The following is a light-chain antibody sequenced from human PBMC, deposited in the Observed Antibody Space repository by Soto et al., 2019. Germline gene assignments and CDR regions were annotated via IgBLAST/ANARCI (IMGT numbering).Light chain of an antibody. CDR3: QQYDSSSRT. Sequence: DSQMTQSPSTLSASVGDRLTITCRASQSISSWLAWYQQKPGKAPKLLIYDASSLESGVPSRFSGSGSGIEFTLTISSLQPDDFATYYCQQYDSSSRTFGQGTKVDIK. J-gene: IGKJ1*01. CDR1: QSISSW. CDR2: DAS. V-gene: IGKV1-5*01.